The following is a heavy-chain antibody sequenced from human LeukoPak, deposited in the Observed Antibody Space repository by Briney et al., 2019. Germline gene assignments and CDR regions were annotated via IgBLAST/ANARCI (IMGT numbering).Heavy chain of an antibody. CDR2: VVPMFGIR. Sequence: SVKVSCKTSGGTFNNYAISWVRQAPGQGLEWMGRVVPMFGIRNYPQTFRGRVNITADKATNTVYMELRRLRAEDTAIYYCATEPSRSYSFDHLDFWGLGTPVTVSS. V-gene: IGHV1-69*04. CDR1: GGTFNNYA. D-gene: IGHD5-12*01. CDR3: ATEPSRSYSFDHLDF. J-gene: IGHJ4*02.